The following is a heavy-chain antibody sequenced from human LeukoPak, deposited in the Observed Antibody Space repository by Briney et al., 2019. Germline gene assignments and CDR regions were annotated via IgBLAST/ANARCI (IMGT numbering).Heavy chain of an antibody. Sequence: GGSLRLSCAASGSTFSSYEMNWVRQAPGKGLEWVSYISSSGSTIYYADSVKGRFTISRDNAKNSLYLQMNSLRAEDTAVYYCARGQVVPAARWFDPWGQGTLVTVSS. CDR3: ARGQVVPAARWFDP. D-gene: IGHD2-2*01. CDR1: GSTFSSYE. CDR2: ISSSGSTI. J-gene: IGHJ5*02. V-gene: IGHV3-48*03.